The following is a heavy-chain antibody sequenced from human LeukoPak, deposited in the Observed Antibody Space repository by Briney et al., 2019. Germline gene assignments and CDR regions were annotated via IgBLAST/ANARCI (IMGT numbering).Heavy chain of an antibody. J-gene: IGHJ4*02. V-gene: IGHV3-48*03. CDR2: ISSSGSTI. D-gene: IGHD6-13*01. CDR1: GFTFSSYE. Sequence: GGSLRLSCAASGFTFSSYEMNWVRQAPGKGLEWVSYISSSGSTIYYADSVKGRFTISRDNAKNSLYLQMNSLRAEDTAVYYCARVGSSWYNDYWGQGTLVTVSS. CDR3: ARVGSSWYNDY.